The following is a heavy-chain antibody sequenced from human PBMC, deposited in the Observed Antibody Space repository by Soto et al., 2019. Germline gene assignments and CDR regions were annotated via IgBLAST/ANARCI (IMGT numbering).Heavy chain of an antibody. CDR1: GFIFSNFW. Sequence: GGSLRLSCAASGFIFSNFWMHWVRQTPGRGLVWLSRINGDGSDTYYADSVKGRFTISRDNAKGTLYLQMNSLRADDTAVYFCATIFGLDVWGQGTMVTVSS. CDR3: ATIFGLDV. CDR2: INGDGSDT. V-gene: IGHV3-74*01. J-gene: IGHJ6*02. D-gene: IGHD2-21*01.